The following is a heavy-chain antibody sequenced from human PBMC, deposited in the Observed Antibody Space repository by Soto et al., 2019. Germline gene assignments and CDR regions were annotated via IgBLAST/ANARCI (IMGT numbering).Heavy chain of an antibody. CDR1: GFTFTSYE. Sequence: EVQLVVSGGGLVQPGGSLRLSCVASGFTFTSYEMHWVRQAPGKGLEWLSYISESGGTIYYANSVRGRFTVSRDYAKNTLCLQMNRLGADGTAVYFYARVFPGDPFDIWGQGTMVSVSS. V-gene: IGHV3-48*03. CDR3: ARVFPGDPFDI. CDR2: ISESGGTI. J-gene: IGHJ3*02.